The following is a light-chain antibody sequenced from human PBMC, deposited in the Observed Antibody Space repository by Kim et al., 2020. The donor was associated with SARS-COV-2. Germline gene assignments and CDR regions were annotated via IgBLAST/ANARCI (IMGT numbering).Light chain of an antibody. Sequence: EIVLTQSPGPLSLSPGERATLSCRASQSVGSSRLAWYQQRPGQAPRLLISDVSSRATGIPDRFSGSGSGTDFTLTIRRLEPEDFAVYYCQQYDGSSTFGQGTKVDIK. V-gene: IGKV3-20*01. CDR1: QSVGSSR. CDR2: DVS. CDR3: QQYDGSST. J-gene: IGKJ1*01.